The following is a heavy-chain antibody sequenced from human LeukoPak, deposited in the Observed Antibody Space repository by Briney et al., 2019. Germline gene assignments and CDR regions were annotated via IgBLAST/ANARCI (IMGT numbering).Heavy chain of an antibody. V-gene: IGHV4-59*08. J-gene: IGHJ3*02. CDR3: ARLVFSGPGYNWNDVHAFDI. CDR2: IYYSGST. D-gene: IGHD1-1*01. CDR1: GGSISSYY. Sequence: PSETLSLTCTVSGGSISSYYWSWIRQPPGKGLEWIGYIYYSGSTNYNPSLKSRVTISVDTSKNQFSLKLSSVTAADTAVYYCARLVFSGPGYNWNDVHAFDIWGQGTMVTVSS.